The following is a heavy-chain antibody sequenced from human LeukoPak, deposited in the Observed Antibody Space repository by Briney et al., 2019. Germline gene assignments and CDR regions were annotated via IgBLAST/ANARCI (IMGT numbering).Heavy chain of an antibody. CDR2: ISGSGGST. J-gene: IGHJ4*02. Sequence: GGSLRLSCAASGFTFSSYAMSWVRQAPGKGLEWVSAISGSGGSTYYADSVKGRFTISRDNSKNTLYLQMNSLRAEDTAVYYCTTRIKYSSSWYEDYWGQGTLVTVSS. CDR3: TTRIKYSSSWYEDY. D-gene: IGHD6-13*01. V-gene: IGHV3-23*01. CDR1: GFTFSSYA.